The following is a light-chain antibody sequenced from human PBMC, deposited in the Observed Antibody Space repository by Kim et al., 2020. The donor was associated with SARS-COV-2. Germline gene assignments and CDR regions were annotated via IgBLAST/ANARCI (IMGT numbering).Light chain of an antibody. CDR2: DAS. CDR1: QSISTW. Sequence: DIQMTQSPSTLSASVGDRVTITCRASQSISTWLAWYQQKPGKAPKLLIYDASTLESGVPSRFSGSGSGTEFTLTISSLQPDDFATYYCQKYKSDSLTFGQGTKVDIK. V-gene: IGKV1-5*01. J-gene: IGKJ1*01. CDR3: QKYKSDSLT.